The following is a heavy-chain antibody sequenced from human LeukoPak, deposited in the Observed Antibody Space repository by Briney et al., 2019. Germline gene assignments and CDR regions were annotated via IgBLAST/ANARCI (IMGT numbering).Heavy chain of an antibody. V-gene: IGHV1-8*03. Sequence: ASVKVSCKASGYTFTSYDINWVRQATGQGLEWMGWMNPNSGNTGYAQKFQGRVTITRNTSISTAYMELSSLRSEDTAVYYCARTTRDIVVVPAAISYYFDYWGQGTLVTVSS. J-gene: IGHJ4*02. D-gene: IGHD2-2*01. CDR3: ARTTRDIVVVPAAISYYFDY. CDR1: GYTFTSYD. CDR2: MNPNSGNT.